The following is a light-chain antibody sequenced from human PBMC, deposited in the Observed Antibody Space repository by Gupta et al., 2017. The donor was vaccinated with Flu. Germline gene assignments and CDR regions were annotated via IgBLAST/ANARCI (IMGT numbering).Light chain of an antibody. Sequence: QSVLTQPPSASGTPGQRVTISCSGSSSNIGRHSVYWYQQVPGTAPKLLIYRDNGRPSGVPDRFSGTKSGTSASLAISGLRSEDEADYYCATWDDSLSGGVFGRGTKLTVL. V-gene: IGLV1-47*01. CDR1: SSNIGRHS. CDR2: RDN. J-gene: IGLJ2*01. CDR3: ATWDDSLSGGV.